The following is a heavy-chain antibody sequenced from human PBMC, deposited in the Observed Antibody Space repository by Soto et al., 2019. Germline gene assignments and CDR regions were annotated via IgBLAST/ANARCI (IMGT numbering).Heavy chain of an antibody. J-gene: IGHJ4*02. D-gene: IGHD3-9*01. V-gene: IGHV3-7*04. Sequence: EVQLVESGGGLVQSGGSLRLSCEASEFSFITYWMNWVRQAPGKGLEWLASRKEDGSEKQYVDSVKGRFTISRDNAKNSLYLQMNSLSEEDTAVYYCVRAISGSFALWGQGTLVIVSS. CDR1: EFSFITYW. CDR3: VRAISGSFAL. CDR2: RKEDGSEK.